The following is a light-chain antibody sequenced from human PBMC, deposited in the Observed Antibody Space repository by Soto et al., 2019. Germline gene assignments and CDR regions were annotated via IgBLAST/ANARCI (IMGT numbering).Light chain of an antibody. CDR3: QPLNRFPIH. V-gene: IGKV1-9*01. Sequence: IQLTQSPSSLSASVGDRVTITCRASQGISSFLAWYQQKPGKAPKLLIYGASTLQSGVPSRFSGSGSGTDFTLNIGSLQHEDFATYYCQPLNRFPIHFGPGTQVDIK. J-gene: IGKJ3*01. CDR1: QGISSF. CDR2: GAS.